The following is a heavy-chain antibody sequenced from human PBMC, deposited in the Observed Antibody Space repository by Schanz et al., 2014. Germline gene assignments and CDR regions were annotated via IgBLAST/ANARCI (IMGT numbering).Heavy chain of an antibody. CDR3: SRGECSSTSCHEVAPPDD. Sequence: QVQLQESGPGVVKPSQTLSLTCTVSGGSINSDAFYWTWIRQHPGKGLEWVGYIYYSGGAYYSPSLKSRVSISLDTSKNQSSLSLSSVTAADTAIYYCSRGECSSTSCHEVAPPDDWGQGTLVTVSS. CDR2: IYYSGGA. CDR1: GGSINSDAFY. V-gene: IGHV4-31*03. D-gene: IGHD2-2*01. J-gene: IGHJ4*02.